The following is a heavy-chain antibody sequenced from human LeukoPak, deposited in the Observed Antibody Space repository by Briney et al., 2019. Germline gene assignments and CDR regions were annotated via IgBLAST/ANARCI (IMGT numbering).Heavy chain of an antibody. CDR3: ARFPLYCSSTSCYDDAFDI. CDR1: GYTFTGYY. J-gene: IGHJ3*02. Sequence: ASVKVSCKASGYTFTGYYMHWVRRAPGQGLEWMGRINPNSGGTNYAQKFQGWVTMTRDTSISTAYMELSRLRSDDTAVYYCARFPLYCSSTSCYDDAFDIWGQGTMVTVSS. CDR2: INPNSGGT. V-gene: IGHV1-2*04. D-gene: IGHD2-2*01.